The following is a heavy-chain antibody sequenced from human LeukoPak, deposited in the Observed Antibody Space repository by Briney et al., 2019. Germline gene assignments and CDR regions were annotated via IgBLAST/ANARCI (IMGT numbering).Heavy chain of an antibody. CDR3: AKVEAEDFLMITFGGVIC. J-gene: IGHJ4*02. V-gene: IGHV3-30-3*01. Sequence: GRSLRLSCAASGFTFSSYAMHWVRQAPGKGLEWVAVISYDGSNKYYADSVKGRFTISRDNSKNTLYLQMNSLRAEDTAVYYCAKVEAEDFLMITFGGVICWGQGTLVTVSS. CDR1: GFTFSSYA. D-gene: IGHD3-16*02. CDR2: ISYDGSNK.